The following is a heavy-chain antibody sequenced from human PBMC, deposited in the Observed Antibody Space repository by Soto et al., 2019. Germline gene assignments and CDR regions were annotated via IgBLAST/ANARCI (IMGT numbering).Heavy chain of an antibody. CDR2: ISGSGSST. D-gene: IGHD3-3*01. CDR1: GFTFSSYA. J-gene: IGHJ4*02. Sequence: EVQLLESGGGLVQPGGSLRLSCAASGFTFSSYAMSWVRQAPGKGLEWVSVISGSGSSTYYADSVKGRFTISRDNSKKTLYVQINSLRAEDTAVYYCAKMIDFWSGSPTYHFDYWGQGTQVTVSS. V-gene: IGHV3-23*01. CDR3: AKMIDFWSGSPTYHFDY.